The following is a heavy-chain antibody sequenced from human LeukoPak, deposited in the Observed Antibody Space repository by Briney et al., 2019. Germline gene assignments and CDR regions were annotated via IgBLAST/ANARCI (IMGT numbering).Heavy chain of an antibody. D-gene: IGHD6-25*01. CDR3: ARDRAHGSFDF. V-gene: IGHV1-46*01. CDR1: GYPFTAFS. CDR2: INPGIFTT. J-gene: IGHJ4*02. Sequence: ASVKVSCKASGYPFTAFSLHWVRQAPGQGPEWMAIINPGIFTTTYSQKFRDRVTVTSDPSTATVYMDLRSLRLEDTAVYFCARDRAHGSFDFWGQGTLVTVSS.